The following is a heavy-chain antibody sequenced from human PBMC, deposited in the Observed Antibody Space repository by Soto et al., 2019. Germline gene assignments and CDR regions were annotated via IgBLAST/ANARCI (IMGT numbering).Heavy chain of an antibody. J-gene: IGHJ4*02. V-gene: IGHV1-18*01. CDR3: ARLHVKYSESGVYFFPDH. CDR1: GYPFVNFA. CDR2: ITPSTGHT. Sequence: QLVQSGAEVRKPGASVQVSCKALGYPFVNFAFNWVRQAPGQGPEWIGWITPSTGHTNYAQTLQGRLTLTTDTSTETAHLTLRVLKPDDAAMYYFARLHVKYSESGVYFFPDHWGQGTQVTVSS. D-gene: IGHD3-22*01.